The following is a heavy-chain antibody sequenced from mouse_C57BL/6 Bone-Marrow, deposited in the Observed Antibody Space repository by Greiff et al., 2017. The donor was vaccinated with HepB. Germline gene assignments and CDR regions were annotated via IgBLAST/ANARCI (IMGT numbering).Heavy chain of an antibody. CDR1: GFTFSSYA. D-gene: IGHD1-1*01. Sequence: EVMLVESGGGLVKPGGSLKLSCAASGFTFSSYAMSWVRQTPEKRLEWVATISDGGSYTYYPDNVKGRFTISRDNAKNNLYLQMSHLKSEDTAMYYCARDPPYYYGSSYWYFDVWGTGTTVTVSS. CDR3: ARDPPYYYGSSYWYFDV. CDR2: ISDGGSYT. V-gene: IGHV5-4*01. J-gene: IGHJ1*03.